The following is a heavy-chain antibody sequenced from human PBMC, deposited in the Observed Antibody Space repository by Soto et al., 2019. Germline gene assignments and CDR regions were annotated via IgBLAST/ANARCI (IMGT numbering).Heavy chain of an antibody. D-gene: IGHD2-2*01. CDR3: ARRPSFGTPAFYFHH. J-gene: IGHJ4*02. V-gene: IGHV4-39*01. Sequence: LWSRVTISVDTSKNQFSLKLSSVTAADTAVYYCARRPSFGTPAFYFHHWGQGILVTVSS.